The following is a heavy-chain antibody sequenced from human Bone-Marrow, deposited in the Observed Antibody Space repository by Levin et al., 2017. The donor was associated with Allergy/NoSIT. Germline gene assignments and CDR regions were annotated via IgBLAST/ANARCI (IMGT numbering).Heavy chain of an antibody. V-gene: IGHV3-23*01. J-gene: IGHJ4*02. Sequence: GGSLRLSCVVSGFTFSRNGMSWVRQAPGKGLEWVSGISGSGGSTSYADSVKGRFTISRDSSRNMLYLQMSSLRADDTAVYYCAKDDYNWNSYFDYWGQGTLVTVSS. CDR2: ISGSGGST. D-gene: IGHD1-7*01. CDR1: GFTFSRNG. CDR3: AKDDYNWNSYFDY.